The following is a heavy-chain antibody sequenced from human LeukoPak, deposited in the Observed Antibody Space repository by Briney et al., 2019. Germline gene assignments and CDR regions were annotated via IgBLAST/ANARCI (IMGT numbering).Heavy chain of an antibody. Sequence: ASVKVSCKASGYTFTSYAMHWVRQAPGQRLEWMGWINAGNGNTKYSQKFQGRVTITRDTSASTAYMELSSLRSEDTAVYYCARVPSPYYSGSGSYPVWGQGTLVTVSS. J-gene: IGHJ4*02. D-gene: IGHD3-10*01. CDR2: INAGNGNT. CDR1: GYTFTSYA. CDR3: ARVPSPYYSGSGSYPV. V-gene: IGHV1-3*01.